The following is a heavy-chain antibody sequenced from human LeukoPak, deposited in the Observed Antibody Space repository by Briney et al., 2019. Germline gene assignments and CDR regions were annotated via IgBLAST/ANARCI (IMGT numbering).Heavy chain of an antibody. D-gene: IGHD6-6*01. CDR3: AAYSSCDY. V-gene: IGHV3-53*01. J-gene: IGHJ4*02. CDR2: IYSGGST. CDR1: GFTVSSNY. Sequence: GGSLRLSCAASGFTVSSNYMTWVRQAPGKGLEWISPIYSGGSTYYADSVKGRFTISRDNSKNTLYLQMNSLRAEDTAVYYCAAYSSCDYWGQGTLVTVSS.